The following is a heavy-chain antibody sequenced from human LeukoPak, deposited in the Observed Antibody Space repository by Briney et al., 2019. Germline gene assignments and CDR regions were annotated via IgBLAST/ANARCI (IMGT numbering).Heavy chain of an antibody. D-gene: IGHD2-15*01. J-gene: IGHJ4*02. CDR1: GFTFSSYX. CDR2: XXXXXGST. CDR3: AKAQEDIVVVVAAYGNDY. V-gene: IGHV3-23*01. Sequence: GGSLRLSCAASGFTFSSYXXSXXXXXXXXXXXXXXXXXXXXGSTYYADSVKGRFTISRDNSKNTLYLQMNSLRAEDTAVYYCAKAQEDIVVVVAAYGNDYWGQGTLVTVSS.